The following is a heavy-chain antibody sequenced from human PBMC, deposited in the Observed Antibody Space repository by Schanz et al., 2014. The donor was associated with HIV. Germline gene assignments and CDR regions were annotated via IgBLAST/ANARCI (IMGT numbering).Heavy chain of an antibody. CDR3: AKPEYDSRGNSQSHFDY. D-gene: IGHD3-22*01. CDR2: ISESGGRT. V-gene: IGHV3-23*01. J-gene: IGHJ4*02. Sequence: EVQLLESGGGLVQPGGSLRLSYAASGFNFNNYAMTWVRQAPGKGLEWVSSISESGGRTYYADSVNGRFTISRDNSKNTLYLQMTTLRIDDTAVYYCAKPEYDSRGNSQSHFDYWGQGTLVTVSS. CDR1: GFNFNNYA.